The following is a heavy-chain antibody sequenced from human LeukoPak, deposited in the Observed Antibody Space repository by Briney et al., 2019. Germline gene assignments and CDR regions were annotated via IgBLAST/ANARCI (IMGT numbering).Heavy chain of an antibody. V-gene: IGHV1-18*01. Sequence: ASVKVSCKASGYTFTSYGISWVRQAPGQGLEWMGWISAYNGNTNYAQKLQGRVTMTTDTSTSTAYMELRSLRSDDTAVYYCARELGEVYYYGSGSYHNRDYWGQGTLVTVSS. CDR3: ARELGEVYYYGSGSYHNRDY. D-gene: IGHD3-10*01. CDR2: ISAYNGNT. CDR1: GYTFTSYG. J-gene: IGHJ4*02.